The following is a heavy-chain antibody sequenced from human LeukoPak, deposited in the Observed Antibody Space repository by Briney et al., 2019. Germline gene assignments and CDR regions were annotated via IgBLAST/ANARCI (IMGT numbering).Heavy chain of an antibody. CDR2: ISYDGSNK. J-gene: IGHJ4*02. CDR3: ARDVCGGTGTTISGYSYGYPSGY. V-gene: IGHV3-30-3*01. Sequence: GGSLRLSCAASGFTFSSYAMSWVRQAPGKGLEWVAVISYDGSNKYYADSVKGRFTISRDNSKNTLYLQMNSLRAEDTAVYYCARDVCGGTGTTISGYSYGYPSGYWGQGTLVTVSS. CDR1: GFTFSSYA. D-gene: IGHD5-18*01.